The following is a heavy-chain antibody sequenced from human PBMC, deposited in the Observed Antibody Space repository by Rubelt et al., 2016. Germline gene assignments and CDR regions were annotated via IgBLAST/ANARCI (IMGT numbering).Heavy chain of an antibody. Sequence: QVQLVESGGGVVQPGRSLRLSCAASGFTFRTYAMHWVRQAPGKGLEWVAVISHDGNYYTPADSVKGRFTFSRDNSKNTLYLQMNSLGAEDTAVYYCATDRASKVLTDWGQGTLVTVSS. J-gene: IGHJ4*02. CDR1: GFTFRTYA. CDR2: ISHDGNYY. D-gene: IGHD4/OR15-4a*01. CDR3: ATDRASKVLTD. V-gene: IGHV3-30*04.